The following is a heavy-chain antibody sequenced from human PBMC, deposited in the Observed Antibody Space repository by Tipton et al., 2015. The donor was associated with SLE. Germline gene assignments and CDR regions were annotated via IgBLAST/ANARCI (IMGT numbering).Heavy chain of an antibody. D-gene: IGHD6-13*01. CDR3: ARDGFIAAAGPYYFDY. CDR1: GFTFGDFA. J-gene: IGHJ4*02. CDR2: TWYDGSNK. V-gene: IGHV3-30*04. Sequence: RSLRLSCAASGFTFGDFAMHWVRQAPGKGLEWVAATWYDGSNKYYADSVKGRFTISRDNSKNTLYLQMNSLRAEDTAVYYCARDGFIAAAGPYYFDYWGQGTLVTVSS.